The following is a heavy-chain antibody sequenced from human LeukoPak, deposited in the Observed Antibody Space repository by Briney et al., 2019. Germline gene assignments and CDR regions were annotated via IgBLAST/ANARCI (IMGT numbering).Heavy chain of an antibody. Sequence: ASVKVSCKASGYTFTSYYMHWVRQAPGQGLEWMGGINPSGGSTSYAQKFQGRLTMTRDTSTSTVYMELSSLRSEDTAVYDCARDRGEGYYFDYWGQGTLVTVSS. CDR3: ARDRGEGYYFDY. V-gene: IGHV1-46*01. CDR1: GYTFTSYY. CDR2: INPSGGST. J-gene: IGHJ4*02. D-gene: IGHD3-10*01.